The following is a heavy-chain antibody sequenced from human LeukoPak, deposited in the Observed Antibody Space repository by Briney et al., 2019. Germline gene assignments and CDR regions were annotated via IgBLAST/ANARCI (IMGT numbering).Heavy chain of an antibody. D-gene: IGHD3-22*01. CDR2: IYTSGST. CDR1: GGSISSGSYY. Sequence: QGSETLSLTCTVSGGSISSGSYYWSWIRQPAGKGLEWIGRIYTSGSTNYNPSLKSRVTISLDTSENHFSLKLSSVTAADTAVYYCARVTTGGYYNYWGQGTLVTVSS. J-gene: IGHJ4*02. CDR3: ARVTTGGYYNY. V-gene: IGHV4-61*02.